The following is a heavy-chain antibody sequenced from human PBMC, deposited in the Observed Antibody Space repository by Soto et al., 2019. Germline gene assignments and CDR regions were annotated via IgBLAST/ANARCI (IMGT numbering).Heavy chain of an antibody. CDR3: AKTAGHPARPHFEY. V-gene: IGHV3-23*01. D-gene: IGHD6-6*01. CDR2: ISASGDNI. Sequence: EVQLLESGGGLIQPGGSLRLSCAGSGFTFSGYAMSWVRLAPGKGLEWVSVISASGDNIYYADSVKGRFTISRDNSKNTLFLHMNGLRAEDTVIYYCAKTAGHPARPHFEYWGQGTLVTVSS. J-gene: IGHJ4*02. CDR1: GFTFSGYA.